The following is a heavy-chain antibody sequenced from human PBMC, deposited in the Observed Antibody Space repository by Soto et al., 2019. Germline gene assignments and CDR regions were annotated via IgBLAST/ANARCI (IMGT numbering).Heavy chain of an antibody. D-gene: IGHD2-15*01. Sequence: QLQLVQSGAEVKKPGSSMKVSCKASGGTFRSSAISWVRQTPVQGLEWMGGIIPILGITNYAQKFRCNVTITADESTTTVYLDLTSLRFEDTAIYYCARGDSNNWFDPWGQGTLVTVSS. J-gene: IGHJ5*02. V-gene: IGHV1-69*01. CDR2: IIPILGIT. CDR3: ARGDSNNWFDP. CDR1: GGTFRSSA.